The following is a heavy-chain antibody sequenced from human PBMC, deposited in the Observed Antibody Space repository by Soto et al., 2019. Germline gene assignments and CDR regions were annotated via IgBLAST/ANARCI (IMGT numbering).Heavy chain of an antibody. D-gene: IGHD2-15*01. V-gene: IGHV4-38-2*01. Sequence: SETLSLTCAVSGYSISSGYYWGWIRQPPGRGLEWIGSIYHSGTTYYNPSLKSRVTISVDTSKNQFSLKLSSVTAADTVVYYCARGGIVVVGGGPHWFDPWGQGSLVAVSS. CDR2: IYHSGTT. CDR1: GYSISSGYY. J-gene: IGHJ5*02. CDR3: ARGGIVVVGGGPHWFDP.